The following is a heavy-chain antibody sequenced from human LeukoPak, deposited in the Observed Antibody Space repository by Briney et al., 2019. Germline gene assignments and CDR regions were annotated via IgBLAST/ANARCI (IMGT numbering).Heavy chain of an antibody. CDR3: ARAHYDFWSGYPGLDY. CDR2: TRNKANSYTT. V-gene: IGHV3-72*01. J-gene: IGHJ4*02. CDR1: GFTFSDHY. Sequence: GGSLRLSCAASGFTFSDHYMDWVRQAPGKGLEWVGRTRNKANSYTTEYAASVKGRFTISRDDSNNSLYLQMNGLKTEDTAVYYCARAHYDFWSGYPGLDYWGQGTLVTVSS. D-gene: IGHD3-3*01.